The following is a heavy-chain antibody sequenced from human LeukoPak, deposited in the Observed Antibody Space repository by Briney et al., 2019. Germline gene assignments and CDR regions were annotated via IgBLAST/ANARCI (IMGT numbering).Heavy chain of an antibody. CDR3: ARTDYGDYPFDY. Sequence: ASVKVSCKASGYTFTSYGISWVRQAPGQGLEWMGIINPSGGSTSYAQKFQGRVTMTRDTSTSTVYMELSSLRSEDTAVYYCARTDYGDYPFDYWGQGTLVTVSS. CDR1: GYTFTSYG. D-gene: IGHD4-17*01. V-gene: IGHV1-46*01. J-gene: IGHJ4*02. CDR2: INPSGGST.